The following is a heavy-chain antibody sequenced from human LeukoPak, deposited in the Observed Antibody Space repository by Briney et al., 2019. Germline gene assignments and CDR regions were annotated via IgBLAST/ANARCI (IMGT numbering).Heavy chain of an antibody. Sequence: ASVKVSCKASGYTFTSYDINWVRQATGQGLEWRGWMNPNSGNTGYAQKFQGRVTMTRNTSISTAYMELSSLRSEDTAVYYCARLRFLEWLLDGMDVWGQGTTVTVSS. J-gene: IGHJ6*02. CDR1: GYTFTSYD. CDR3: ARLRFLEWLLDGMDV. CDR2: MNPNSGNT. V-gene: IGHV1-8*01. D-gene: IGHD3-3*01.